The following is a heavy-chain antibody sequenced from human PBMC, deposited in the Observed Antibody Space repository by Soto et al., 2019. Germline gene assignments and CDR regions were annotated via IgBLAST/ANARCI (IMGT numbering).Heavy chain of an antibody. J-gene: IGHJ5*02. CDR1: GYTFTSYG. Sequence: ASVKVSCTASGYTFTSYGISWVRQAPGQGLEWMGWISAYNGNTNYAQKLQGRVTMTTDTSTSTAYMELRSLRSDDTAVYYCARDKGGYSGYDYWFDPWGQGTLVTVSS. CDR2: ISAYNGNT. CDR3: ARDKGGYSGYDYWFDP. D-gene: IGHD5-12*01. V-gene: IGHV1-18*01.